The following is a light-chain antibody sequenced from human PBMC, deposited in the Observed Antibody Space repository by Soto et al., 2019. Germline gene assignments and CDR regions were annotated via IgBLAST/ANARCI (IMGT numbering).Light chain of an antibody. CDR1: QSVSSSY. Sequence: EIVLTQSPGTLSLSPGKRATLSCRASQSVSSSYLAWYQQKPGQAPRLLIYGASSRATGIPDRFSGSGSGTDFTLTISRLEPEDFAVYYCQQDGSSPPYTFGQGTKLEIK. V-gene: IGKV3-20*01. CDR3: QQDGSSPPYT. CDR2: GAS. J-gene: IGKJ2*01.